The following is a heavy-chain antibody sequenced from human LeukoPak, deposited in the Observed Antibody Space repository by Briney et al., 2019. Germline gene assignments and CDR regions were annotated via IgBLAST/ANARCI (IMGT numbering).Heavy chain of an antibody. CDR2: INHSGST. J-gene: IGHJ4*02. V-gene: IGHV4-34*01. D-gene: IGHD6-19*01. CDR1: GGSFSGYY. Sequence: SETLSLTCAVYGGSFSGYYWSWIRQPPGKGLEWIGEINHSGSTNYNPSLKSRVTISVDTSKNQFSLKLSSVTAADTVVYYCARVGRADSSGWYDDYWGQGTLVTVSS. CDR3: ARVGRADSSGWYDDY.